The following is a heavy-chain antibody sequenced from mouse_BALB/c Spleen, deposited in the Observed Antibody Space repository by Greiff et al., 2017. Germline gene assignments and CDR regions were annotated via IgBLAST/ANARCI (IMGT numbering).Heavy chain of an antibody. Sequence: EVKLMESGGDLVKPGGSLKLSCAASGFTFSSYGMSWVRQTPDKRLEWVATISSGGSYTYYPDSVKGRFTISRDNAKNTLYLQMSSLKSEDTAMYYCARQYYGNPYYAMDYWGQGTSVTVSS. CDR2: ISSGGSYT. D-gene: IGHD2-1*01. J-gene: IGHJ4*01. CDR3: ARQYYGNPYYAMDY. V-gene: IGHV5-6*01. CDR1: GFTFSSYG.